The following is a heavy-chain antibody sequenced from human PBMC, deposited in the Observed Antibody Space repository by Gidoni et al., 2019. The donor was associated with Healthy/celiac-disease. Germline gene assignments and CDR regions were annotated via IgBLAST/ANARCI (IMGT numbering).Heavy chain of an antibody. D-gene: IGHD7-27*01. CDR2: INHSGST. CDR1: GGSFSGYY. Sequence: QVQLQQCAAGLLKPSETLSLTCSVYGGSFSGYYWSWIRQPPGKGLEWIGEINHSGSTNYNPSLKSRVTISVDTSKNQFSLKLSSVTAADTAVYYCTRALGGMDVWGQGTTVTVSS. CDR3: TRALGGMDV. J-gene: IGHJ6*02. V-gene: IGHV4-34*01.